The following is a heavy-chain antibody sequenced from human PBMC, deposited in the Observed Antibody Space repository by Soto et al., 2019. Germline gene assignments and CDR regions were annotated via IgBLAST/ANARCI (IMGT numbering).Heavy chain of an antibody. D-gene: IGHD6-19*01. CDR3: AKDPWAGTGYYFDY. CDR1: GFTFSSYG. V-gene: IGHV3-30*18. J-gene: IGHJ4*02. CDR2: ISYDGSNK. Sequence: QVQLVESGGGVVQPGRSLRLSCAASGFTFSSYGMHWVRQAPGKGLEWVAVISYDGSNKYYADSVTGRFTISRDNSKNTLYRQMNSLRAEDTAVYYCAKDPWAGTGYYFDYWGQGTLVTVSS.